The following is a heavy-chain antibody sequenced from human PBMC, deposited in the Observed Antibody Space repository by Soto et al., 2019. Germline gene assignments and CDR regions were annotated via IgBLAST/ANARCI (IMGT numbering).Heavy chain of an antibody. CDR3: AKDALAPFIVVATAPASHLKH. Sequence: TGGSLRLSCAVSGFTLSRYGMHWVRQAPGKGLEWVALISYDGTNKYYADSVKGRFAISRDSSKNTLYLEMHSLRADDTAVYYCAKDALAPFIVVATAPASHLKHWGQGTLVTVYS. V-gene: IGHV3-30*18. CDR2: ISYDGTNK. J-gene: IGHJ1*01. D-gene: IGHD2-21*02. CDR1: GFTLSRYG.